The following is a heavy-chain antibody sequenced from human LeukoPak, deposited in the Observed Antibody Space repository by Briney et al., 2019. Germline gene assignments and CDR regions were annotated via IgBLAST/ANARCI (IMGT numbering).Heavy chain of an antibody. V-gene: IGHV4-59*08. CDR3: ARLGVLESY. CDR1: GGSISSYY. Sequence: SETLSLTCTVSGGSISSYYWSWVRQPPGKGLEWIGYIYYSGSTNYNPSLKSRVTISVDTSKNQFSLKLSSVTAADTAVYYCARLGVLESYWGQGTLVTVSS. D-gene: IGHD3-3*01. CDR2: IYYSGST. J-gene: IGHJ4*02.